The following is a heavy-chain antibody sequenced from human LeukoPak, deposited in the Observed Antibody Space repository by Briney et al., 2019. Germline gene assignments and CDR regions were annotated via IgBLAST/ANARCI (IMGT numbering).Heavy chain of an antibody. V-gene: IGHV4-39*07. CDR2: INHSGST. J-gene: IGHJ3*02. CDR3: ALRPEQWLGNDAFDI. D-gene: IGHD6-19*01. CDR1: GGSISSSSYS. Sequence: SETLSLTCTVSGGSISSSSYSWSWIRQPPEKGLEWIGEINHSGSTNYNPSLKSRVTISVDTSKNQFSLKLSSVTVADTAVYYCALRPEQWLGNDAFDIWGQGTMVTVSS.